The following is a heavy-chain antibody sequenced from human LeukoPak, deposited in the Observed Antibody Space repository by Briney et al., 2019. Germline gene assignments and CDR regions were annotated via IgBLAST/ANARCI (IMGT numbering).Heavy chain of an antibody. CDR3: AKGVVVAPDVTPFDY. D-gene: IGHD2-2*01. J-gene: IGHJ4*02. CDR1: GYTFTGYY. CDR2: INPISGGT. Sequence: GASVKVSCKASGYTFTGYYMHWVRQAPGQGLEWMGWINPISGGTNYAQKFQGRVTMTTDTSISTAYMELSRLRSDDTAVYYCAKGVVVAPDVTPFDYWGQGTLVTVSS. V-gene: IGHV1-2*02.